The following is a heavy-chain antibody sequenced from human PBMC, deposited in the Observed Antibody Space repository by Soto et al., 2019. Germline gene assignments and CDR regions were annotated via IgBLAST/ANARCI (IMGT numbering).Heavy chain of an antibody. CDR1: GFTLTTYS. Sequence: GGSLGLSCAVSGFTLTTYSMNWVRQAPGKGLEWISFINKNGFTIYYADSVKGRFTISRDYAKNSLYLQMDSLRHEDTAVYYCARGAVTGTSLFDYWGLGTLVTVSS. V-gene: IGHV3-48*02. CDR3: ARGAVTGTSLFDY. CDR2: INKNGFTI. J-gene: IGHJ4*02. D-gene: IGHD6-19*01.